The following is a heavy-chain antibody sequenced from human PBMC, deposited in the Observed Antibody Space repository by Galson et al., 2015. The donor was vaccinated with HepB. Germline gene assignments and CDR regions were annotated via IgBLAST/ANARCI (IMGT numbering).Heavy chain of an antibody. CDR3: ARITQVLLWFGDHAGYDAFDI. Sequence: VKVSCKASGYTFTSYGISWVRQAPGQGLEWMGWISAYNGNTNYAQKLQGRVTMTTDTSTSTAYMEPRSLRSDDTAVYYCARITQVLLWFGDHAGYDAFDIWGQGTMVTVSS. V-gene: IGHV1-18*04. CDR2: ISAYNGNT. CDR1: GYTFTSYG. J-gene: IGHJ3*02. D-gene: IGHD3-10*01.